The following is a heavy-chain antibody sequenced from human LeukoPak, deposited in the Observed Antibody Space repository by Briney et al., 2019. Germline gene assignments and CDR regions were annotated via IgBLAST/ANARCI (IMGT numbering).Heavy chain of an antibody. D-gene: IGHD5-18*01. CDR3: ARDPISYGLDNWFDP. CDR2: IYTTGNT. Sequence: SETLSLTCTVSGGSISSYYWSWIRQPAGKGLECIGPIYTTGNTNYNPSLKSRVTMSVDTSNNQFSLTLRSVTAADTAVYYCARDPISYGLDNWFDPWGQGTLVTVSS. V-gene: IGHV4-4*07. CDR1: GGSISSYY. J-gene: IGHJ5*02.